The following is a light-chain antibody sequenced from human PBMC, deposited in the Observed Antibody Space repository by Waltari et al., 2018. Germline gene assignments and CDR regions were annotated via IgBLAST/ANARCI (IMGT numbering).Light chain of an antibody. V-gene: IGKV3-20*01. Sequence: IVLTQSPGTLSLSSGERATLSCRASQSISRYLAWYQQKPGQAPRLLIYHASNRATGVPDRGSGSGSGTDFSLTISRLEPEDFAVYYCQHYESLPVTFGQGTKVEIK. CDR3: QHYESLPVT. CDR1: QSISRY. CDR2: HAS. J-gene: IGKJ1*01.